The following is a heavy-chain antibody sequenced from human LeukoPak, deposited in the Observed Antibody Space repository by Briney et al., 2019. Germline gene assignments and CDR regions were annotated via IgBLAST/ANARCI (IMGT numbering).Heavy chain of an antibody. J-gene: IGHJ4*02. Sequence: GASVKVSCKASGYTFTSYDINWVRQATGQGLEWMGWMNPNSGNTGYAQKFQGRVTMTRNTSISTAYMELSSLGSEDTAVYYCARGRSRGATTFADYWGQGTLVTVSS. CDR1: GYTFTSYD. V-gene: IGHV1-8*01. D-gene: IGHD1-26*01. CDR2: MNPNSGNT. CDR3: ARGRSRGATTFADY.